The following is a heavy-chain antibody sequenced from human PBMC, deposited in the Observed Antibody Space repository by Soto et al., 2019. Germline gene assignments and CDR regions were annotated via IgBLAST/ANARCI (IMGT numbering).Heavy chain of an antibody. Sequence: EVQLVESGGGLVQPGGSLRLSCAASGFIFSNYWMSWVRHVPGRGLEWLAYIKQDGSEKYYVGSLKGRFIISRDNANNSLYLQMNSLRADDTAVYYCARDRGADALDFWGQGTLVTVSS. V-gene: IGHV3-7*05. CDR1: GFIFSNYW. D-gene: IGHD3-10*01. CDR2: IKQDGSEK. CDR3: ARDRGADALDF. J-gene: IGHJ3*01.